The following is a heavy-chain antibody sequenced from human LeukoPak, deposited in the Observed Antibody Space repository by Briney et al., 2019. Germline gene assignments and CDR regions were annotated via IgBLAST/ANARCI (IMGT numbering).Heavy chain of an antibody. CDR2: IKSKTDGGTT. CDR1: RFTFVNAW. D-gene: IGHD6-19*01. J-gene: IGHJ4*02. V-gene: IGHV3-15*01. CDR3: TTKHNSWWYWDFDY. Sequence: PGGSLRLSCVVSRFTFVNAWMNWVRQAPGKELEWVGRIKSKTDGGTTDYAAPVKGRFSISRDDSKNTLYLEMNSLKTEDTAVYYCTTKHNSWWYWDFDYWGQGTLVTVST.